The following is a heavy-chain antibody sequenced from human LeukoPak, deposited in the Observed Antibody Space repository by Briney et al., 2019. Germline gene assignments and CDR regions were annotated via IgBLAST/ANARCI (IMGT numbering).Heavy chain of an antibody. CDR3: ARVYSHYGSGSYYNGYFDY. CDR2: ISYDGSNK. Sequence: GRSLRLSCAAYGFTFGSYDMHWDRQAPGKGLEWVAVISYDGSNKYYADSVKGRFTTSRDNSKNTLYLQMNSLRAEDTAVYYCARVYSHYGSGSYYNGYFDYWGQGNLVTVSS. D-gene: IGHD3-10*01. J-gene: IGHJ4*02. CDR1: GFTFGSYD. V-gene: IGHV3-30*04.